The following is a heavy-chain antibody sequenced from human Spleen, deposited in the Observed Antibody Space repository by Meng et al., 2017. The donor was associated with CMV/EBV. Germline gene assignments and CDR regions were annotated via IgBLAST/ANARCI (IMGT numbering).Heavy chain of an antibody. CDR2: IYFGGDT. V-gene: IGHV4-39*07. D-gene: IGHD6-6*01. CDR1: GASITISDYY. Sequence: SETLSLTCTVSGASITISDYYWGWIRQPPGKGLEWIATIYFGGDTYYNPSLKSRVTISLHTSKSQFSLRLSSVTAADTAVYYCARRVNFVYSSSNYRYFDYWGQGTLVTVSS. J-gene: IGHJ4*02. CDR3: ARRVNFVYSSSNYRYFDY.